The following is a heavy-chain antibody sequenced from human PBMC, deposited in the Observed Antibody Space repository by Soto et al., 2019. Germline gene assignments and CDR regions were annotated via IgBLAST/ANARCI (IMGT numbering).Heavy chain of an antibody. D-gene: IGHD6-13*01. CDR3: ARISYTSTPL. Sequence: SQTLSLTCVISGESVSSNSGAWSWIRQSPSRGLEWLGRTYYRSKWYHEYAPSVKSRITISPDTSKNQFSLQLNSVTPEDTAVYYCARISYTSTPLWGQGTLVTVSS. CDR2: TYYRSKWYH. V-gene: IGHV6-1*01. CDR1: GESVSSNSGA. J-gene: IGHJ4*02.